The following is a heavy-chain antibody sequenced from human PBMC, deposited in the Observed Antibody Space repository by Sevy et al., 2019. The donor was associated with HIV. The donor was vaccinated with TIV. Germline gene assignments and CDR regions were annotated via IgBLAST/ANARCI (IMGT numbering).Heavy chain of an antibody. V-gene: IGHV1-24*01. CDR2: FDPEDGET. Sequence: ASVKVSCKVSGYTLTELSMHWVRQAPGKGLEWMGGFDPEDGETIYAQKFQGRVTMTEDTSTDTAYMELSSLRSGDTAVYYCATIRSSAVADFRDAFDIWGQGTMVTVSS. J-gene: IGHJ3*02. CDR3: ATIRSSAVADFRDAFDI. CDR1: GYTLTELS. D-gene: IGHD6-19*01.